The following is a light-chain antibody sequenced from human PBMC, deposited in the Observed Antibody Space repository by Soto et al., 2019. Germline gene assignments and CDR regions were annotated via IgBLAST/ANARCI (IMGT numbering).Light chain of an antibody. V-gene: IGKV1-33*01. CDR1: QNINNY. CDR3: QQYENLPT. J-gene: IGKJ5*01. CDR2: DAS. Sequence: IPLTPSPFSLSSSVGDRVTSTFQASQNINNYLNWYQQKPGRAPKLLIYDASNLEAGVPSRFRGSGSGTDFTFTISRLQPEDIATYYCQQYENLPTFGQGTRLEIK.